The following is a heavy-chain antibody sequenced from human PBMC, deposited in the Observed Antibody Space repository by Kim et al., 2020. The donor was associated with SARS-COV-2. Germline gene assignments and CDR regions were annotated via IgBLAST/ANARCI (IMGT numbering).Heavy chain of an antibody. Sequence: VRGRFSISRDDSKNTAYLQMNNLKTEDTAVYYCTRVPATTSAFWDAFDIWGRGTKVTVSS. J-gene: IGHJ3*02. CDR3: TRVPATTSAFWDAFDI. V-gene: IGHV3-73*01. D-gene: IGHD1-1*01.